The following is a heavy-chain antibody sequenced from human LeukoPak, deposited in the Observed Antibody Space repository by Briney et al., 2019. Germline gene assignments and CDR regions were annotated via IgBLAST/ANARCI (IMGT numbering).Heavy chain of an antibody. Sequence: GGSLRLSCAASGFTVSSNYMSWVRQAPGKGLEWVSAISGSGGSTYYADSVKGRFTISRDNSKNTLYLQMNSLRAEDTAVYYCAKECAWGITMIADAFDIWGQGTMVTVSS. CDR3: AKECAWGITMIADAFDI. J-gene: IGHJ3*02. CDR1: GFTVSSNY. D-gene: IGHD3-22*01. V-gene: IGHV3-23*01. CDR2: ISGSGGST.